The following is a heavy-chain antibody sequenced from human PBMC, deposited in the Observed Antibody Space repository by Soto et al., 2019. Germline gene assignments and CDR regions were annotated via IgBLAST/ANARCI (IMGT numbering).Heavy chain of an antibody. CDR1: GDSVSSNSVA. Sequence: SQTLSLTCAIFGDSVSSNSVAWNWIRQSPSRGLEWLGRTYYRSKWYSDYAVSVKSRITINPDTSKNQFSLQLYSVTAADTALYFCARWNSWFGGSYVDYWGQGALVTVSS. D-gene: IGHD1-26*01. V-gene: IGHV6-1*01. CDR3: ARWNSWFGGSYVDY. CDR2: TYYRSKWYS. J-gene: IGHJ4*02.